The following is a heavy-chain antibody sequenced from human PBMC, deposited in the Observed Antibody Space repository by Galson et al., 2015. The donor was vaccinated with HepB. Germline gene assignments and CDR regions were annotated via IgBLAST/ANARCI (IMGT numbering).Heavy chain of an antibody. CDR2: IKQDGSEK. V-gene: IGHV3-7*01. Sequence: SLRLSCAASGFTFSSYRMSWVRQAPGKGLEWVANIKQDGSEKYYVDSVKGRFTISRDNAKNSLYLQMNSLRAEDTAAYYCARDGTYDYIWGSYPIFFDPWGQGTLVTVSS. CDR1: GFTFSSYR. D-gene: IGHD3-16*02. CDR3: ARDGTYDYIWGSYPIFFDP. J-gene: IGHJ5*02.